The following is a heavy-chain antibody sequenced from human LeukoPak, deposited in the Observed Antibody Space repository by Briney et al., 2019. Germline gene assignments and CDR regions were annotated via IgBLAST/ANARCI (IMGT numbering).Heavy chain of an antibody. CDR3: TRHCSGGTCPLSFDAFDI. J-gene: IGHJ3*02. Sequence: SETLSLTCTVSGGSISSFYWSWIRQPPGKGLEWIGYIYNSESTNYNPSLKSGVTISVDTSETQFSPMLTSVTASDAAMYYATRHCSGGTCPLSFDAFDIWGQGTMVTVSS. D-gene: IGHD2-15*01. CDR2: IYNSEST. CDR1: GGSISSFY. V-gene: IGHV4-59*08.